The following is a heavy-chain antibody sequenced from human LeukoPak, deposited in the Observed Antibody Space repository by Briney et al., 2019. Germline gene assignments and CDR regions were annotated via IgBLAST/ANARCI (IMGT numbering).Heavy chain of an antibody. CDR1: GYTFTSYG. D-gene: IGHD3-22*01. J-gene: IGHJ4*02. CDR2: ISAYNGNT. Sequence: GASVKVSCKASGYTFTSYGISWVRLAPGQGREWMGWISAYNGNTNYAQKLQGRVTMTTDTSTSTAYMELRSLRSDDTAVYYCAREWDYYDSSGYGDYWGQGTLVTVSS. CDR3: AREWDYYDSSGYGDY. V-gene: IGHV1-18*01.